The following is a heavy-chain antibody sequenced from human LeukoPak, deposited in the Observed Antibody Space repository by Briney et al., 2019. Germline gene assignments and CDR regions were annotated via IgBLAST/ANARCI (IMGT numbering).Heavy chain of an antibody. J-gene: IGHJ4*02. CDR1: GFPFSDHY. CDR2: IDYDGTGM. Sequence: KPGGSLRLSCAASGFPFSDHYMIWIRQPPGKGLEWVSYIDYDGTGMSYADSVKGRFAISRDNANNTLYLQMSSLTVEDSAVYYCAGPYEYGDFSYWGQGSLVSVSS. D-gene: IGHD4-17*01. CDR3: AGPYEYGDFSY. V-gene: IGHV3-11*01.